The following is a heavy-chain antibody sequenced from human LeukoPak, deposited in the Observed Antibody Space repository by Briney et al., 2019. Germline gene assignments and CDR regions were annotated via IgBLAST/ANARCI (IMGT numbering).Heavy chain of an antibody. J-gene: IGHJ4*02. CDR3: ARVWSGYYIYFDY. Sequence: SETLSLTCTVSGGSINSYYWSWIRQPPGKGLEWIGYIYYSGSTNYNPSLKSRVTISVDTSKNQFSLKLSSVTAADTAVYYCARVWSGYYIYFDYWGQGTLVTVSS. CDR1: GGSINSYY. V-gene: IGHV4-59*01. CDR2: IYYSGST. D-gene: IGHD3-3*01.